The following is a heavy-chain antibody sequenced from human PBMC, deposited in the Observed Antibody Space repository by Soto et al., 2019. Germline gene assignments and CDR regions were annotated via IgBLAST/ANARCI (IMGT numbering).Heavy chain of an antibody. D-gene: IGHD1-26*01. Sequence: VKVSCKASGYTFTSYYMHWVRQAPGQGLEWMGIINPSGGSTSYAQKFQGRVTMTRDTSTSTVYMELSSLRSEDTAVYYCARDQGIVGALDAFDIWGQGTMVTVSS. CDR3: ARDQGIVGALDAFDI. V-gene: IGHV1-46*01. CDR1: GYTFTSYY. J-gene: IGHJ3*02. CDR2: INPSGGST.